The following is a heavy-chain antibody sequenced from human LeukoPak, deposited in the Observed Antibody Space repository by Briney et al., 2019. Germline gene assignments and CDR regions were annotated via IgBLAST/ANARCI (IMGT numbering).Heavy chain of an antibody. D-gene: IGHD1-1*01. V-gene: IGHV1-18*01. Sequence: ASVKASCKASGYTFTNYGITWVRQAPGQGLEWMRWITAYNGNTNDDQKFHGRVTMTTDTSTTTAYMELRSLRSDDTAVYYCARGVGQTTGTTGGYYFDFWGQGTMVTVSS. CDR1: GYTFTNYG. CDR3: ARGVGQTTGTTGGYYFDF. CDR2: ITAYNGNT. J-gene: IGHJ4*02.